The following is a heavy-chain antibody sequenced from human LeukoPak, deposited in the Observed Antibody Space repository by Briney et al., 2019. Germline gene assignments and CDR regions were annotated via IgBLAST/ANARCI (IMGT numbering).Heavy chain of an antibody. Sequence: ASVKVSCKVSGYTLTELSMHWVRQAPGKGLEWMGGFDPEDGETIYAQKFQGRVTITADESTSTAYMELSSLRSEDTAVYYCAGRDCSGGSCYSGAPYGMDVWGQGTTVTVSS. V-gene: IGHV1-24*01. J-gene: IGHJ6*02. CDR3: AGRDCSGGSCYSGAPYGMDV. CDR2: FDPEDGET. D-gene: IGHD2-15*01. CDR1: GYTLTELS.